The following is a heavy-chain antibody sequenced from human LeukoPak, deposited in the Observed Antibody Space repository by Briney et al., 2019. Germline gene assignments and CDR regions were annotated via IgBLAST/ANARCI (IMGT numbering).Heavy chain of an antibody. J-gene: IGHJ6*03. CDR2: IIPIFCTA. Sequence: SVKVSCKASRGTFSSYAISWVRQAPGQGLEWMGGIIPIFCTANYAQKFQGRVTITTDESTSTAYMELSSLRSDDTAVYYCARSRGIQGSGTPNYYYYYMDVWGQGTTVTVSS. V-gene: IGHV1-69*05. D-gene: IGHD5-18*01. CDR3: ARSRGIQGSGTPNYYYYYMDV. CDR1: RGTFSSYA.